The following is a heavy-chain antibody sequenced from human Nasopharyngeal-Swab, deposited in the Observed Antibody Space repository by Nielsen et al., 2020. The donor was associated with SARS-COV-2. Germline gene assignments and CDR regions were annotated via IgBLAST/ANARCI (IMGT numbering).Heavy chain of an antibody. V-gene: IGHV3-33*01. Sequence: LSLTCAASGFTFSSYGMHWVRQAPGKGPEWVAVIWYDGSKKYYADSVKGRFTISRDNSKNTLYLQMNSLRAEDTAVYYCARGLTGTPPYYFDYWGQGTLVTVSS. J-gene: IGHJ4*02. CDR3: ARGLTGTPPYYFDY. D-gene: IGHD1-20*01. CDR2: IWYDGSKK. CDR1: GFTFSSYG.